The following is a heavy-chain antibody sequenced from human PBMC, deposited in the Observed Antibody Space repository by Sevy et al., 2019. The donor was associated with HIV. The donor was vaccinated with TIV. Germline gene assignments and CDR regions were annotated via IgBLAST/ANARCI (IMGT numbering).Heavy chain of an antibody. D-gene: IGHD5-18*01. CDR1: GFIFSSYE. CDR2: IYSGGST. CDR3: AREVVDTAMVTYGMDV. V-gene: IGHV3-53*01. Sequence: GGSLRLSCTASGFIFSSYEMNWVRQAPGKGLEWVSVIYSGGSTYYADSVKGRFTISRDNSKNTLYLQMNSLRAEDTAVYYCAREVVDTAMVTYGMDVWGQGTTVTVSS. J-gene: IGHJ6*02.